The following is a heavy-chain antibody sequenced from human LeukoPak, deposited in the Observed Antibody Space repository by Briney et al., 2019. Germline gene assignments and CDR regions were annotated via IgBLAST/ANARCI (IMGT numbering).Heavy chain of an antibody. CDR3: AKDLGYSGSYFDY. CDR2: ISYDGSNK. V-gene: IGHV3-30-3*01. D-gene: IGHD1-26*01. Sequence: GGSLRLSCAASGFTFSSYAMHWVRQAPGKGLEWVAVISYDGSNKYYADSVKARFTISRDNSKNTLYLQMNSLRAEDTAVYSCAKDLGYSGSYFDYWGQGTLVTVSS. CDR1: GFTFSSYA. J-gene: IGHJ4*02.